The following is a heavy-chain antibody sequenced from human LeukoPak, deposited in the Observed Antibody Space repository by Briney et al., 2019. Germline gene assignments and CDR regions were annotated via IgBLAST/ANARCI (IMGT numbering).Heavy chain of an antibody. J-gene: IGHJ4*02. CDR2: IYTSGST. Sequence: SETLSLTCTVSGGSISSGSYYWSWIRQPAGKGLEWIGRIYTSGSTNYNPSLKSRVTISVDTSKNQFSLKLSSVTAADTAVYYCARGVTTNSRTKALGYWGQGTLVTVSS. D-gene: IGHD4-17*01. V-gene: IGHV4-61*02. CDR3: ARGVTTNSRTKALGY. CDR1: GGSISSGSYY.